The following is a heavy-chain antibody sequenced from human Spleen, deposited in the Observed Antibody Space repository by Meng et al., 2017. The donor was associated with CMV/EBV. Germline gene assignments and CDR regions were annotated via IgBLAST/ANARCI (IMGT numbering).Heavy chain of an antibody. D-gene: IGHD2-2*01. V-gene: IGHV1-2*02. CDR2: SNPNSGDT. CDR1: GYTFTGYY. CDR3: ARAFGCSSSTCYGYVFYI. Sequence: ASVKASCTASGYTFTGYYMHWVQLAPGQGLEWMGRSNPNSGDTNYAQKFQGRVTMTRDTSISTVYMERSRLRSDDTAIYYCARAFGCSSSTCYGYVFYIWGQGTVVTVSS. J-gene: IGHJ3*02.